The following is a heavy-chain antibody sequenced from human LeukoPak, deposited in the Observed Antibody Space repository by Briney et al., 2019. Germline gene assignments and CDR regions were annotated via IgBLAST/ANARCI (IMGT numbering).Heavy chain of an antibody. Sequence: SVKVSCKASGGPLNTYVIDWVRQAPGHGLEWMGRIIPLFGAPSYAQRFQGNVTISADKSTDTTYVELTRLTSEDTAVYYCTMGPTASLGRPFERWGQGTLVTVSS. CDR2: IIPLFGAP. J-gene: IGHJ4*02. D-gene: IGHD3-9*01. CDR1: GGPLNTYV. V-gene: IGHV1-69*06. CDR3: TMGPTASLGRPFER.